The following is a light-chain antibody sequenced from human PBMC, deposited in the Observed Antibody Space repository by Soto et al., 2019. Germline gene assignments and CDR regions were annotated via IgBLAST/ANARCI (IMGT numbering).Light chain of an antibody. CDR1: QTISSW. CDR3: QQLFMYPPT. Sequence: TQSPSTLSGSVGDRVTITCRASQTISSWLAWYQQKPGKAPKLLIYKASTLKSGVPSRFGGSGSGTDFTLTVSSLQPEDFATYYCQQLFMYPPTFGPGTKVDIK. J-gene: IGKJ3*01. CDR2: KAS. V-gene: IGKV1-5*03.